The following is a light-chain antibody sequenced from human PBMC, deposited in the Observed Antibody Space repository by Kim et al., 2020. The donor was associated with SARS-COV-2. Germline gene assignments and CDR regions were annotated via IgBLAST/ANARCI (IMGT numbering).Light chain of an antibody. CDR2: DAS. J-gene: IGKJ5*01. CDR1: QSVSNY. Sequence: EIVLTQSPATLSLSPGERATLSCRASQSVSNYLAWYQQKPGQAPRLLIYDASNRATGIPARFSGSGSGTDFTLTISSLEPEDFAVYYCQKRSNWPSITFGQGTRLKIK. V-gene: IGKV3-11*01. CDR3: QKRSNWPSIT.